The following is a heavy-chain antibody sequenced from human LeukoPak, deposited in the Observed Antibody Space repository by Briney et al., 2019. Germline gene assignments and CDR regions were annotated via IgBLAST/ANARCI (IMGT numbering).Heavy chain of an antibody. CDR1: GYTFTGYY. Sequence: ASVKVSCRASGYTFTGYYMHWVRQAPGQGLEWMGWINPNSGGTNYAQKFQGRVTMTRDTSISTAYMDLSSLRSDDTAVYYCARAGPRGGAVAGTGYFQHWGQGTLVTLSS. J-gene: IGHJ1*01. CDR2: INPNSGGT. D-gene: IGHD6-19*01. CDR3: ARAGPRGGAVAGTGYFQH. V-gene: IGHV1-2*02.